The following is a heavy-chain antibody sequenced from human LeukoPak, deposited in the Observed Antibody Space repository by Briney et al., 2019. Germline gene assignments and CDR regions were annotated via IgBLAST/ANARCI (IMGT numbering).Heavy chain of an antibody. Sequence: PPGGSLRLPCAASGFTFSNYPVSWVRQAPGEGLQWVSALSPGGADTYYADSVRGRFTISSDNFKSTVYLQMNSLRAEDTAIYFCAREKINNPTFDYWGQGALVTVSS. J-gene: IGHJ4*02. V-gene: IGHV3-23*01. CDR2: LSPGGADT. CDR1: GFTFSNYP. CDR3: AREKINNPTFDY.